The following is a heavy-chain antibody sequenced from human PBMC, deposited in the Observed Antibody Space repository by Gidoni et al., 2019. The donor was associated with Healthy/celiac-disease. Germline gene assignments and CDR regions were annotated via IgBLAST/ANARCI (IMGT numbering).Heavy chain of an antibody. CDR1: GFTFTSSA. CDR2: IVVGSGNT. J-gene: IGHJ3*02. Sequence: QMQLVQSGPEVKKPGTSVKVSCKASGFTFTSSAVQWVRQARGQRLEWIGWIVVGSGNTNYAQKFQERVTITRDMSTSTAYMELSSLRSEDTAVYYCAAAPESYYYDSSGYYPDAFDIWGQGTMVTVSS. V-gene: IGHV1-58*01. CDR3: AAAPESYYYDSSGYYPDAFDI. D-gene: IGHD3-22*01.